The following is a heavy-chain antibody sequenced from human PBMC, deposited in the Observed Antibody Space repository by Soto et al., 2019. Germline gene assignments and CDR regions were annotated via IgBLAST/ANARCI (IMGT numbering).Heavy chain of an antibody. CDR3: ARLEADSSAYYHYLFHY. V-gene: IGHV4-39*01. CDR2: IYYTGST. D-gene: IGHD3-22*01. Sequence: PSETLSLTCTVSGGSISSKTYYWGWIRQPPGKGLEWIGSIYYTGSTSYNPSLKSRVTISVDTSKNQFSLRLSSVTAADTSVYFCARLEADSSAYYHYLFHYWGQGTLVTVSS. CDR1: GGSISSKTYY. J-gene: IGHJ4*02.